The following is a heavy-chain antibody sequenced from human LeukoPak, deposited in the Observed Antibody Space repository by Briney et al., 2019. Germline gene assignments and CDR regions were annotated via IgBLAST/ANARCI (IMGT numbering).Heavy chain of an antibody. D-gene: IGHD6-19*01. CDR2: INPSGGST. V-gene: IGHV1-46*01. CDR3: ARARRENSSGWSALGY. CDR1: GYTFASYY. Sequence: ASVKVSCKASGYTFASYYMHWVRQAPGQGLEWMGIINPSGGSTSYAQKFQGRVTMTRDTSTGTVYMELSSLRSEDTAVYYCARARRENSSGWSALGYWGQGTLVTVSS. J-gene: IGHJ4*02.